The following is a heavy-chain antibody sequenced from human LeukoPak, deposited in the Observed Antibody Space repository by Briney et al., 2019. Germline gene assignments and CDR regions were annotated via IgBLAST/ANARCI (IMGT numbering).Heavy chain of an antibody. D-gene: IGHD6-19*01. CDR2: ITGTGGST. Sequence: GGSLRLSCAASGFTFTSYAMSWVRQAPGKGLEWVSAITGTGGSTYYAASVKGRFTVSRDNSKNTLYLQMSSLRAEDTAMYYCAKEWSIKVAVAGTTYYWGQGTLVTVSS. J-gene: IGHJ4*02. CDR1: GFTFTSYA. V-gene: IGHV3-23*01. CDR3: AKEWSIKVAVAGTTYY.